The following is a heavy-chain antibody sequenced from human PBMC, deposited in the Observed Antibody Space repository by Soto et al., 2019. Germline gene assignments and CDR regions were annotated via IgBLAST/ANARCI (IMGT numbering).Heavy chain of an antibody. D-gene: IGHD5-12*01. CDR1: VGSISSYY. CDR2: IYYSGST. J-gene: IGHJ6*03. V-gene: IGHV4-59*01. CDR3: ARVVRYSGSRRGYYYYMDV. Sequence: PSETLSLTCTVSVGSISSYYWSWIRQPPGKGLEWIGYIYYSGSTNYNPSLKSRVTISVDTSKNQFSLKLSSVTAADTAVYYCARVVRYSGSRRGYYYYMDVWGKGTTVTVSS.